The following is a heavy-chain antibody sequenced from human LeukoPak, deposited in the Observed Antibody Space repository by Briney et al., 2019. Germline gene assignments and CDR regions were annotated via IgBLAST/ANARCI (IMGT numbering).Heavy chain of an antibody. D-gene: IGHD3-22*01. Sequence: SETLSLTCTVSGGSISSSSYYWGWIRQPPGKGLEWTGSIYYSGSTYYNPSLKSRVTISVDTSKNQFSLKLSSVTAADTAVYYCARHGSYYDSSGLDYFDYWGQGTLVTVSS. CDR1: GGSISSSSYY. J-gene: IGHJ4*02. CDR3: ARHGSYYDSSGLDYFDY. V-gene: IGHV4-39*01. CDR2: IYYSGST.